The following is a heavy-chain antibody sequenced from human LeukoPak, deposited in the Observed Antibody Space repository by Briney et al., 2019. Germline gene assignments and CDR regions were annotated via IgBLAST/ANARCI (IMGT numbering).Heavy chain of an antibody. Sequence: ASVKVSCKASGYTFTSYDMNWVRQAPGQGLEWMGWMNPNSGNTGYAQKLQGRVTITRNTSISTAYMELSSLRSEDTALYYCARGCSGDRCYLKEDNWFDLWGRGTLVTVSS. CDR2: MNPNSGNT. CDR1: GYTFTSYD. V-gene: IGHV1-8*03. J-gene: IGHJ5*02. CDR3: ARGCSGDRCYLKEDNWFDL. D-gene: IGHD2-15*01.